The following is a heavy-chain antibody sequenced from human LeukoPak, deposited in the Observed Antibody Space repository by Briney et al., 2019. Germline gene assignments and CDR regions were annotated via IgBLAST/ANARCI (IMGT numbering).Heavy chain of an antibody. CDR2: INPSSGGT. D-gene: IGHD4-17*01. V-gene: IGHV1-2*02. CDR3: ARPDYAELPFDY. Sequence: GASVKVSCKASGYTFTGYYMHWVRQAPGQGLEWMGWINPSSGGTNYAQKFQGRVTMTRDTFISTAYMELSRLRSDDTAVYYCARPDYAELPFDYWGQGTLVTVSS. CDR1: GYTFTGYY. J-gene: IGHJ4*02.